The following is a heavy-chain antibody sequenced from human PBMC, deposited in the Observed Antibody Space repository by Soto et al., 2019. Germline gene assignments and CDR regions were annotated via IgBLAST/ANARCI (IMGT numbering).Heavy chain of an antibody. D-gene: IGHD6-19*01. CDR2: ISAYNGDT. J-gene: IGHJ6*03. CDR1: GYSFPNYG. V-gene: IGHV1-18*01. CDR3: ARDRGVAPPVAGNTHYYYYMDV. Sequence: ASVTVACKASGYSFPNYGISWVRQAPGQGFEWMGWISAYNGDTNYAQKLQGRVTMTTDASMSTAYLELRSLRSDDTAVYYCARDRGVAPPVAGNTHYYYYMDVWGKGTTVTVSS.